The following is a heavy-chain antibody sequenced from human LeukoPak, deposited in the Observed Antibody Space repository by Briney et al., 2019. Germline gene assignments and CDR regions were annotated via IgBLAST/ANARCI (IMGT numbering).Heavy chain of an antibody. J-gene: IGHJ4*02. V-gene: IGHV3-21*01. CDR1: GFTFSSYS. CDR2: ISSSSSYI. Sequence: GGSLRLSRAASGFTFSSYSMNWVRQAPGKGLEWVSSISSSSSYIYYADSVKGRFTISRDNAKNSLYLQMNSLRAEDTAVYYCASPLTTVTTGDYWGQGTLVTVSS. CDR3: ASPLTTVTTGDY. D-gene: IGHD4-17*01.